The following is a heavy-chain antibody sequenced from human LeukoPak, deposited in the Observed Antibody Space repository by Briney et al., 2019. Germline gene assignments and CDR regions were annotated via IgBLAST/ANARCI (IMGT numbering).Heavy chain of an antibody. CDR1: GFTFDDYA. D-gene: IGHD3-10*01. CDR3: AKATMVRGVIPHYFDY. V-gene: IGHV3-9*01. Sequence: PGRSLRLSCAASGFTFDDYAMHWVRQAPGKGLEWVSGISWNSGTIGYADSVKGRFTISRDNAKNSLYLQMNSLRAEDTALYYCAKATMVRGVIPHYFDYWGQGTLVTVSS. J-gene: IGHJ4*02. CDR2: ISWNSGTI.